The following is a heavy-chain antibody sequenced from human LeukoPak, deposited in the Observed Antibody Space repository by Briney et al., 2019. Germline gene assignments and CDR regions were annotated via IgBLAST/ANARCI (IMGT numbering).Heavy chain of an antibody. CDR3: AKIGRETGPAAMSDAFDI. Sequence: GGSLRLSCAASGFAFSSYAMNWVRQAPGKGLEGVSAISGSGGTTYYAGSVKGLFTISRDNSKNTLYLQMNSLRAEDTAVYYCAKIGRETGPAAMSDAFDIWGQGTLVTVSS. CDR1: GFAFSSYA. J-gene: IGHJ3*02. D-gene: IGHD2-2*01. V-gene: IGHV3-23*01. CDR2: ISGSGGTT.